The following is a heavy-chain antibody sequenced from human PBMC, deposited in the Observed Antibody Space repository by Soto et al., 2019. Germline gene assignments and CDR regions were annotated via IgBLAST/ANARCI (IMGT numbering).Heavy chain of an antibody. J-gene: IGHJ5*02. Sequence: QVQLVQSGAEVRMPGSSVKVSCKASGGTFSTYPINWVRQAPGQGLEWMGGIIPLFGTTNYAQKFKGRVTITADESTSTASMELSSLRAEDAAVYYCARGATHGSSWYFGFDPWGQGTLVTVSS. V-gene: IGHV1-69*01. D-gene: IGHD6-13*01. CDR2: IIPLFGTT. CDR3: ARGATHGSSWYFGFDP. CDR1: GGTFSTYP.